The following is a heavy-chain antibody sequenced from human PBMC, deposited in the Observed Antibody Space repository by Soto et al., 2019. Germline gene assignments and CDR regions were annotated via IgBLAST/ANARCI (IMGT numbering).Heavy chain of an antibody. CDR2: INPNSGDT. D-gene: IGHD2-15*01. J-gene: IGHJ4*02. Sequence: QVQLVQSGAEVKKPGASVKVSCKASGYTFTGYYMHWVRQAPGQGLEWMGWINPNSGDTKYPQKFQGRVTMTRDTSITTVYMSLTGLKSDDTAVYYCARDLAKGGGSAGFDYWGQGTLVAVSS. V-gene: IGHV1-2*02. CDR1: GYTFTGYY. CDR3: ARDLAKGGGSAGFDY.